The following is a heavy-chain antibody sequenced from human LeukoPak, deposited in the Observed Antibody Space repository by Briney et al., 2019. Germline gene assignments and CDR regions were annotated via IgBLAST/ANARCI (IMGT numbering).Heavy chain of an antibody. Sequence: PGGSLRLSCAASGINVSKNYMSWVRQAPGKGVEWVSVIYGGGDTYYADSVRGRFTISRDNSKNTLDLQMNSLRPEDTAVYYCARESLYYDSSGPGVWGQGTTVTVS. CDR1: GINVSKNY. V-gene: IGHV3-66*02. CDR2: IYGGGDT. CDR3: ARESLYYDSSGPGV. D-gene: IGHD3-22*01. J-gene: IGHJ6*02.